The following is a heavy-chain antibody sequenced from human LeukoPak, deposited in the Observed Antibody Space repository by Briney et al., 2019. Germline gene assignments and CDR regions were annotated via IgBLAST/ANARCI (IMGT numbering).Heavy chain of an antibody. D-gene: IGHD6-13*01. CDR3: ARESRAAAGTGYYYGMDV. J-gene: IGHJ6*02. CDR2: INHSGST. CDR1: GGSFSGYY. Sequence: PSETLSLTCAVYGGSFSGYYWSWIRQPPGKGLEWIGEINHSGSTNYNPSLKSRVTISVDTSKNQFSLKLSSVTAADTAVYYCARESRAAAGTGYYYGMDVWGQGTTVTVSS. V-gene: IGHV4-34*01.